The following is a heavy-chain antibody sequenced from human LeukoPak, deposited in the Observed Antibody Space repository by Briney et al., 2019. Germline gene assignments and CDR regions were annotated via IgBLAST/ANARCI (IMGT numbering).Heavy chain of an antibody. V-gene: IGHV1-69*13. D-gene: IGHD1-26*01. CDR3: ATEVGATTSFDY. Sequence: ASVKVSCKASGGTFSSYAISWVRQAPGQGLEWMGGIIPIFGTANYAQKFQGRVTITADESTSTAYMELSSLRSEDTAVYYCATEVGATTSFDYWGQGTLVTGSS. CDR2: IIPIFGTA. J-gene: IGHJ4*02. CDR1: GGTFSSYA.